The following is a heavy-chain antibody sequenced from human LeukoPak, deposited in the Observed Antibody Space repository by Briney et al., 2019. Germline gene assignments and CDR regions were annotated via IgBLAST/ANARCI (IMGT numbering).Heavy chain of an antibody. D-gene: IGHD3-10*01. CDR3: AKDDPHQGVILNSFDY. CDR1: GFTFSSYA. CDR2: ISGSGGST. V-gene: IGHV3-23*01. J-gene: IGHJ4*02. Sequence: PGGSLRLSCAASGFTFSSYAMSWVRQAPGKGLEWVSAISGSGGSTYYAGSVRGRFTISRDNSKNKLYLKMNGLRAEDTAVYYCAKDDPHQGVILNSFDYWGQGTLVTVSS.